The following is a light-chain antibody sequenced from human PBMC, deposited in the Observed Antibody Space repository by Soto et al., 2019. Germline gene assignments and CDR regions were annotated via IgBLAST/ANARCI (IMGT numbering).Light chain of an antibody. V-gene: IGLV2-8*01. J-gene: IGLJ1*01. CDR1: SGDVGAYDY. Sequence: QSVLTQPPSASGSPGQSVTISCTGSSGDVGAYDYVSWYQQHTGKAPKLIISEVSKRPSGVPDRFSGSKSGNTASLTVSGLQAEDEADYYCSAHAGSIHFYVFGSGSKLTVL. CDR2: EVS. CDR3: SAHAGSIHFYV.